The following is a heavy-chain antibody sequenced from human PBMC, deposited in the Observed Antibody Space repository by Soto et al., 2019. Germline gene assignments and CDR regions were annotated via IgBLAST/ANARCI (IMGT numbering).Heavy chain of an antibody. CDR3: ARGYSYGPPHWFDP. CDR1: GGTFSSYA. V-gene: IGHV1-69*06. CDR2: IIPIFGTA. Sequence: QVQLVQSGAEVKKPGSSVKVSFKASGGTFSSYAITWVRQAPGQGLEWMGGIIPIFGTANYAQKFQGRVTITADKPTSTAYMELSSLRSEDTAVYYCARGYSYGPPHWFDPWGQGTLVTVSS. D-gene: IGHD5-18*01. J-gene: IGHJ5*02.